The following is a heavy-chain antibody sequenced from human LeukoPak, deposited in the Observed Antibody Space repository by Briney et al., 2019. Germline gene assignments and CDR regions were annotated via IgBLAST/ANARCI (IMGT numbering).Heavy chain of an antibody. D-gene: IGHD3-10*01. CDR3: ARESGGSGAPSFDY. CDR2: IIPIFGTA. Sequence: ASVKVSCKASGGTFSSYAISWERQAPGQGLEWMGGIIPIFGTANYAQKFQGRVTITADKSTSTAYMELSSLRSEDTAVYYCARESGGSGAPSFDYWGQGTLVTVSS. V-gene: IGHV1-69*06. CDR1: GGTFSSYA. J-gene: IGHJ4*02.